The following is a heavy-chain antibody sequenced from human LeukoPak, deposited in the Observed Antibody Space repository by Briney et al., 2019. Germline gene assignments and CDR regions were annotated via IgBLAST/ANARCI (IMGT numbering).Heavy chain of an antibody. V-gene: IGHV3-23*01. Sequence: PGGSLRLSCAASGFTFSSYAMSWVRQAPGKGLEWVSAISGSGGSTYYADSVKGRFTISRDNSKNTLYLQMNSLRAEDTAVYYCAKALCSSTSCSTDYWGQGTLVTVSS. CDR2: ISGSGGST. J-gene: IGHJ4*02. CDR1: GFTFSSYA. CDR3: AKALCSSTSCSTDY. D-gene: IGHD2-2*01.